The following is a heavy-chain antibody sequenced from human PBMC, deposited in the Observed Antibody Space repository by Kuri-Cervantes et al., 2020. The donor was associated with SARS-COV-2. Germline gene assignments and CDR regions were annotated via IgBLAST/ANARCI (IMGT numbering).Heavy chain of an antibody. D-gene: IGHD2-8*02. V-gene: IGHV4-39*01. CDR1: GGSISSSSYY. CDR2: IYYSGST. CDR3: ARLRVGYCTGGVCGAYYMDV. J-gene: IGHJ6*03. Sequence: GSLRLSCTVSGGSISSSSYYWGWIRQPPGKGLEWIGSIYYSGSTYYNPSLKSRVTISVDTSKNQFSLKLSSVTAADTAVYYCARLRVGYCTGGVCGAYYMDVWGKGTTVTVSS.